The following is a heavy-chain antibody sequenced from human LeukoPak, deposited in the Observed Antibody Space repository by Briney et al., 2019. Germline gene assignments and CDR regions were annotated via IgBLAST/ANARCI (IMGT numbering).Heavy chain of an antibody. D-gene: IGHD2-15*01. CDR3: ARELGSYCSGGSCYSVRPNWFDP. V-gene: IGHV4-34*01. CDR2: INHSGST. Sequence: SETLSLTCAVYGGSFSGYYWSWIRQPPGKGLEWIGEINHSGSTNYNPSLKSRVTISVDTSKNQFSLQLSSVTAADTAVYYCARELGSYCSGGSCYSVRPNWFDPWGQGTLVTVSS. CDR1: GGSFSGYY. J-gene: IGHJ5*02.